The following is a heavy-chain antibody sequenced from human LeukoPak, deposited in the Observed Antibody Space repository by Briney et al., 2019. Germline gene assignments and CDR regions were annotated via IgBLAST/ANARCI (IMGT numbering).Heavy chain of an antibody. V-gene: IGHV3-30*04. Sequence: PGGSLRLSCAASGFTFSSYAMHWVSQAPGKGLEWVAVISYDGSNKYYADSVKGRFTISRDNSKNTLYLQMNSLRAEDTAVYYCARRHDVWSGYYSYYYMDVWGKETTATVSS. CDR1: GFTFSSYA. CDR3: ARRHDVWSGYYSYYYMDV. CDR2: ISYDGSNK. D-gene: IGHD3-3*01. J-gene: IGHJ6*03.